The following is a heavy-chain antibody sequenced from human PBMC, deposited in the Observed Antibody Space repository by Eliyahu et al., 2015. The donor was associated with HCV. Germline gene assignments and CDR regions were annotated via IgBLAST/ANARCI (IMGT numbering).Heavy chain of an antibody. CDR1: GFNFTDYG. V-gene: IGHV3-30*18. J-gene: IGHJ4*02. D-gene: IGHD5-12*01. CDR2: ISYGGTLK. CDR3: AKDGGYDFGPDY. Sequence: QVQLVESGGGVVQPGRSLRLSXAASGFNFTDYGIHWVRQAPGKGLEGVAVISYGGTLKYYADSVKGRFTISRDNSKNTVSLQMNSLRAEDTAVYYCAKDGGYDFGPDYWGQGTLVTVSS.